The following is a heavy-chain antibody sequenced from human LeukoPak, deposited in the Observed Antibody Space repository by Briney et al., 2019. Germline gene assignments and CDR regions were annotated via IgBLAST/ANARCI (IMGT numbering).Heavy chain of an antibody. D-gene: IGHD3-10*01. CDR3: ARGVYYYGSGSYLDY. V-gene: IGHV4-34*01. CDR1: GGSFSGYY. J-gene: IGHJ4*02. Sequence: SETLSLTCAVYGGSFSGYYWSWIRQPPGKGLEWIGEINHSGSTNYNPSLKSRITISVATSKTQFSLKLSSVTAADTAVYYCARGVYYYGSGSYLDYWGQGTLVTVSS. CDR2: INHSGST.